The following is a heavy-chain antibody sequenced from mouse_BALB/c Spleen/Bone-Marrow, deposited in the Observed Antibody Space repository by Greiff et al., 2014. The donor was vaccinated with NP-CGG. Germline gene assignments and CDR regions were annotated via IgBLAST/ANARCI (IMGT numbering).Heavy chain of an antibody. J-gene: IGHJ2*01. CDR3: ARMITTRGFDY. Sequence: LEESGAELLKPGTSVKLSCKASGYTFTRYWMHWVKQRPGQGLEWIGELNPSSGHTNYNGKFKNKATVTVDKSSSTAYMQLSSRTSEDSAVYYCARMITTRGFDYWGQGTTLTVSS. D-gene: IGHD2-4*01. V-gene: IGHV1S81*02. CDR2: LNPSSGHT. CDR1: GYTFTRYW.